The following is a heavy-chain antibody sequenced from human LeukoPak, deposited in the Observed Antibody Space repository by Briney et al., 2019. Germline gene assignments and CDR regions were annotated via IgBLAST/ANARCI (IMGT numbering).Heavy chain of an antibody. Sequence: ASVKVSCKISGDSLNELSMHWVRQSPGKGLEWMGGFDPEDGEIVYAQKFRGRVNMTEDTSTDTAYMELSSLRSEDTAVYYCARAQWFGELPYYFDYWGQGTLVTVSS. CDR2: FDPEDGEI. CDR1: GDSLNELS. D-gene: IGHD3-10*01. V-gene: IGHV1-24*01. CDR3: ARAQWFGELPYYFDY. J-gene: IGHJ4*02.